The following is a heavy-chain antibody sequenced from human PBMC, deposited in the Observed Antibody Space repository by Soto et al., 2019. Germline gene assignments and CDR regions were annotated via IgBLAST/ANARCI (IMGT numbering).Heavy chain of an antibody. CDR2: IYSSGTT. CDR1: GGSIRSYY. D-gene: IGHD3-3*01. J-gene: IGHJ3*02. V-gene: IGHV4-59*01. CDR3: ERSEEKIYRTLIWGGVIDI. Sequence: SATLSLTCSVSGGSIRSYYWSWIRQPPGKGLEWIGYIYSSGTTNYNPSLQSRVTISGDTSKKQISLNLRSVTAADTAVYYCERSEEKIYRTLIWGGVIDIWCQ.